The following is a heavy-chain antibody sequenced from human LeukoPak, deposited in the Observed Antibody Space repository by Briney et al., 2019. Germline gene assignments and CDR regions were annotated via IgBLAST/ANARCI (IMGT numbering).Heavy chain of an antibody. CDR1: GFTFSSYD. J-gene: IGHJ4*02. CDR2: IGTAGDT. Sequence: GGSLRLSCAASGFTFSSYDMHWVRQATGKGLEWVSAIGTAGDTYYPGSVKGRFTISRENAKNSLYLQMNSLRAEDTAVYYCARKYYYDSSGYWVFDYWGQGTLVTVSS. V-gene: IGHV3-13*01. D-gene: IGHD3-22*01. CDR3: ARKYYYDSSGYWVFDY.